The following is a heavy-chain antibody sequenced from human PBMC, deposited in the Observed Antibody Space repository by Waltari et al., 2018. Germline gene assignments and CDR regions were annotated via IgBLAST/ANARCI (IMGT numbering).Heavy chain of an antibody. CDR2: IKHDGSAK. CDR1: GFIFSSSW. J-gene: IGHJ4*02. V-gene: IGHV3-7*01. D-gene: IGHD6-13*01. CDR3: ATSEAAAGND. Sequence: EVQLVESGGGLVQPGGSLRLSCAASGFIFSSSWMSWVRQAPGKGLEWVANIKHDGSAKYYVESVKGRFTISRNNAENSLYLQMNSLRADDTAVYYCATSEAAAGNDWGQGTLVSVSS.